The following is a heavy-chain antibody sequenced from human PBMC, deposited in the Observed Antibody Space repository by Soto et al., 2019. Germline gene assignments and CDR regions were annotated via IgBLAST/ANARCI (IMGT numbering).Heavy chain of an antibody. V-gene: IGHV3-74*01. Sequence: TGGSLRLSCAASGFIFKMYWMHWVRQSPGKGLVWISRIYNDGTYSDYADFVRGRFTISRDNVNDTLYLQMNNLRAEDSGLYYCTRGPRPISTGTGAYWGQGTQVTVSS. CDR2: IYNDGTYS. CDR3: TRGPRPISTGTGAY. CDR1: GFIFKMYW. D-gene: IGHD3-10*01. J-gene: IGHJ4*02.